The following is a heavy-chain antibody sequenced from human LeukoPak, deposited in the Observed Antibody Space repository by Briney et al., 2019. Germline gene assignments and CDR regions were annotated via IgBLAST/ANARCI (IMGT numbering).Heavy chain of an antibody. Sequence: ASVKVSCKASGGTFSSYAISWVRQAPGQGLEWMGGIIPIFGTAYYAQKFQGRVTITTDESTSTAYMELSSLRSEDTAVYYCARSIAAAGTGWFDPWGQGTLVTVSS. CDR1: GGTFSSYA. CDR3: ARSIAAAGTGWFDP. CDR2: IIPIFGTA. D-gene: IGHD6-13*01. J-gene: IGHJ5*02. V-gene: IGHV1-69*05.